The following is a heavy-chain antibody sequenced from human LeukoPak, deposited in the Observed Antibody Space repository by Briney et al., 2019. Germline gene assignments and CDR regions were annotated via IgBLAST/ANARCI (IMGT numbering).Heavy chain of an antibody. CDR2: ISWDGGST. V-gene: IGHV3-43*01. CDR1: GFTFDDYT. CDR3: AKGVRFLELHRDGMDV. D-gene: IGHD3-3*01. J-gene: IGHJ6*02. Sequence: PGGSLRLSCAASGFTFDDYTMHWVRQAPGKGLEWVSLISWDGGSTYYADSVKGRFTISRDNSKNSLYLQMNSLRTEDTALYYCAKGVRFLELHRDGMDVWGQGTTVTVSS.